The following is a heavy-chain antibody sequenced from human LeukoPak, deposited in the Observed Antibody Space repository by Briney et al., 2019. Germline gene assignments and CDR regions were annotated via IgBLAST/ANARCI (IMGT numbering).Heavy chain of an antibody. D-gene: IGHD3-10*01. CDR3: ATLLNTFRGLYWDH. Sequence: GRSLRLSCAGSGFTFSSYVMSWVRQAPGKGLEWVSGISGSGDNTYYADSVKGQFTISRDNSKNTLSLQMNSLRAEDTAIYYCATLLNTFRGLYWDHWGQGTLVTVSS. CDR1: GFTFSSYV. J-gene: IGHJ4*02. CDR2: ISGSGDNT. V-gene: IGHV3-23*01.